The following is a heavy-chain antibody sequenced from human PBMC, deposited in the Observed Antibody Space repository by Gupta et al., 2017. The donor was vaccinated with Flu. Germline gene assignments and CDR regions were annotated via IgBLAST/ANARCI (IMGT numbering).Heavy chain of an antibody. J-gene: IGHJ6*02. CDR3: ARARQQLVSLDYYYYGMDV. V-gene: IGHV2-26*01. D-gene: IGHD6-13*01. CDR1: GFSLSNARMG. CDR2: IFSNDEK. Sequence: QVTLKESGPVLVKPTETLTLTCTVSGFSLSNARMGVSWIRQPPGKALEWLAHIFSNDEKSYSTSLKSRLTISKDTSKSQVVLTMTNMDPVDTATYYCARARQQLVSLDYYYYGMDVWGQGTTVTVSS.